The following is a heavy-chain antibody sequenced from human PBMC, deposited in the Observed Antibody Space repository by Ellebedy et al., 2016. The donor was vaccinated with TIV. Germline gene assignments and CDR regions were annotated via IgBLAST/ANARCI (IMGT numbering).Heavy chain of an antibody. Sequence: GESLKISCAASGFTFSSYAMAWVRQAPGKGLEWVANIKKDGNAKYYWDSVKGRFTFSRDNAKNSLYLLMNSLRAEDTAVYYCAKDTRGAVAEANSDYYYYGMDVWGQGTTVTVSS. CDR1: GFTFSSYA. V-gene: IGHV3-7*03. D-gene: IGHD6-19*01. CDR2: IKKDGNAK. CDR3: AKDTRGAVAEANSDYYYYGMDV. J-gene: IGHJ6*02.